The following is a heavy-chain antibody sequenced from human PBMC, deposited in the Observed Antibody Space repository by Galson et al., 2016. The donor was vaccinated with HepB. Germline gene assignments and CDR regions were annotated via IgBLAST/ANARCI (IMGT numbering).Heavy chain of an antibody. Sequence: LRLSCAASGFTFGDHGMNWVRQPPGKGPEWIGYIYHSGTTYYSPSLKSRVTISVDTSKNQLSLKVRSVTGADTAVYYCARDRGTIAVADNYYYYGMDVWGQGTLVTVS. CDR3: ARDRGTIAVADNYYYYGMDV. D-gene: IGHD6-19*01. CDR2: IYHSGTT. CDR1: GFTFGDHG. V-gene: IGHV4-59*11. J-gene: IGHJ6*02.